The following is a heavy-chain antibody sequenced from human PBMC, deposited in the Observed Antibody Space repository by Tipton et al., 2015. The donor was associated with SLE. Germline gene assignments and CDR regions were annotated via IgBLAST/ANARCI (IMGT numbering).Heavy chain of an antibody. J-gene: IGHJ4*02. D-gene: IGHD3-3*01. CDR1: GFTFDDYA. V-gene: IGHV3-9*01. CDR3: AKGIRFLEWFRFDS. CDR2: ISWNSEKI. Sequence: SLRLFCAASGFTFDDYAMHWVRQAPGKGLEWVSGISWNSEKIAYADSVKGRFTISRDNAKNSLFLQMNSLRAEDTAFYYCAKGIRFLEWFRFDSWGQGTLVTVSS.